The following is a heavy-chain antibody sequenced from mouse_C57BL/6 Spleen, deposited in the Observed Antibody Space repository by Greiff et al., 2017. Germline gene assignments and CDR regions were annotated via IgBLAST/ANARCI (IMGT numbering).Heavy chain of an antibody. J-gene: IGHJ3*01. CDR1: GFTFSSYA. Sequence: EVKLMESGGGLVKPGGSLKLSCAASGFTFSSYAMPWVRQTPEKRLEWVATISDGGSYTYYPDNVKGRFTISRDNANNNLYLQMSHLKSEDTAMYYCARECNGGYADWGQGTLVTVA. CDR2: ISDGGSYT. CDR3: ARECNGGYAD. V-gene: IGHV5-4*03. D-gene: IGHD2-1*01.